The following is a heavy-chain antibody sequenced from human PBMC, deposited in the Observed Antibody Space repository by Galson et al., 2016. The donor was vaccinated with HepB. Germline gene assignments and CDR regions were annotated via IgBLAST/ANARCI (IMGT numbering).Heavy chain of an antibody. CDR2: ISYSGTA. D-gene: IGHD4-11*01. V-gene: IGHV4-59*02. CDR3: ARNDVLQVFHGMDV. J-gene: IGHJ6*02. Sequence: SETLSLTCTVSGVPVRTFYWSWVRHPPGKGLEWLGYISYSGTADYNPSLKSRVTISMDKSKNQVSLKLNSTTAADMAVYYCARNDVLQVFHGMDVWGPGTTVTVSS. CDR1: GVPVRTFY.